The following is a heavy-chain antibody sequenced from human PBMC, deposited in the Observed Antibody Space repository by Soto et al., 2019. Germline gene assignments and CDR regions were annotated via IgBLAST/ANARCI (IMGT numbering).Heavy chain of an antibody. D-gene: IGHD3-10*01. CDR1: GGSITNYY. CDR3: ARHGFGPLHGLVDV. CDR2: IQYNGYS. J-gene: IGHJ6*02. Sequence: QVQLQESGPGLVKPSETLSLTCTVSGGSITNYYCSWFRQPPGKGLEWIGYIQYNGYSAYNLSLKRRVTMSMATAKTQCSLMGESVTATDTAVYYCARHGFGPLHGLVDVWGQGTTVIVSS. V-gene: IGHV4-59*08.